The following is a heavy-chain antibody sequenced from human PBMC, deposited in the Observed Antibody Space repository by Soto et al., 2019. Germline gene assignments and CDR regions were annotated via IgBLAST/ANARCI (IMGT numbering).Heavy chain of an antibody. D-gene: IGHD4-17*01. CDR2: IYPGDSDT. J-gene: IGHJ6*01. V-gene: IGHV5-51*01. CDR1: GYTFTNYW. CDR3: ARYPTMTHYSLHGMEV. Sequence: GESLKISCKGSGYTFTNYWIVWLRQIPGKGLEWMGIIYPGDSDTRYSPSFQGQVTISADRSISTAYLQWSSLKASDTGMYYCARYPTMTHYSLHGMEVWGQGTSVTVS.